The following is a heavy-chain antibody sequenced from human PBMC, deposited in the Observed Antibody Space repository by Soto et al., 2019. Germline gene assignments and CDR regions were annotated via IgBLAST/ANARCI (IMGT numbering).Heavy chain of an antibody. CDR1: GFTFSSYA. CDR2: ISGSGGST. V-gene: IGHV3-23*01. CDR3: AKDTRGYYYDSSGYYFDY. J-gene: IGHJ4*02. D-gene: IGHD3-22*01. Sequence: GGSLRLSSAASGFTFSSYAMSWVRQAPGKGLEWASAISGSGGSTYYADSVKGRFTISRDNSKNTLYLQMNSLRAEDTAVYYCAKDTRGYYYDSSGYYFDYWGQGTLVTVSS.